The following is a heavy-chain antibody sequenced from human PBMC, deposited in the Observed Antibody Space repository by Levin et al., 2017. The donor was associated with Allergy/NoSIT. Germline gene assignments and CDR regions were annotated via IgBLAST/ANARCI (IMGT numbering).Heavy chain of an antibody. Sequence: PGGSLRLSCAASGFRFSDYGMHWVRQAPGKGLEWVAVIWNDGTNKKEADSVKGRFTISRDNSKNTLYLQMNGLRAEDTAVYYCARWTYGSSGALAYWGQGTLVTVST. CDR2: IWNDGTNK. J-gene: IGHJ4*02. CDR3: ARWTYGSSGALAY. D-gene: IGHD3-10*01. V-gene: IGHV3-33*01. CDR1: GFRFSDYG.